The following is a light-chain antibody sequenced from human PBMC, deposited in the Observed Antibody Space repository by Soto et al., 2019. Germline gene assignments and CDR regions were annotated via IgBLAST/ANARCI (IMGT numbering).Light chain of an antibody. CDR1: QSVLYSSNNKNY. Sequence: DIVMTQSPDSLAVSLGERATINCKSSQSVLYSSNNKNYLAWYPQKPGQPPKLLIYWASTRESGVPDRFSGSGSGTYFTLAVSSLQAEDVAVYYCQQYYSTPRTFGQGTKVEI. CDR2: WAS. V-gene: IGKV4-1*01. J-gene: IGKJ1*01. CDR3: QQYYSTPRT.